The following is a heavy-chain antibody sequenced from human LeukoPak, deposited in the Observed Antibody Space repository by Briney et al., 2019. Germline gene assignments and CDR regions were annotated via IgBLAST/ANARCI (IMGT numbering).Heavy chain of an antibody. D-gene: IGHD2-2*01. J-gene: IGHJ3*02. CDR1: GYTFTGYY. CDR2: INPNSGGT. CDR3: ARAIHCSSTSCLDI. V-gene: IGHV1-2*02. Sequence: ASVKVSCKASGYTFTGYYMHWVRQAPGQGLEWMGWINPNSGGTNYAQKFQGRVTMTRDTSISTAYMELSSLRSEDTAVYYCARAIHCSSTSCLDIWGQGTMVTVSS.